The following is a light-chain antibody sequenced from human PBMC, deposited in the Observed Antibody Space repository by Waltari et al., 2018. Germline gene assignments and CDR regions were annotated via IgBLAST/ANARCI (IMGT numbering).Light chain of an antibody. J-gene: IGKJ1*01. CDR1: QSLLTSGGNTF. V-gene: IGKV2-30*01. CDR2: QVS. Sequence: DVVMTQSPLSLPVTLGQPASISCRSSQSLLTSGGNTFLNWFQQRPGQSPRRLIDQVSNGDSGVPDRFSGRGSGTDFKLRISRVEAEDVGVYYCMQGTHWPRTFGQGTKVEIK. CDR3: MQGTHWPRT.